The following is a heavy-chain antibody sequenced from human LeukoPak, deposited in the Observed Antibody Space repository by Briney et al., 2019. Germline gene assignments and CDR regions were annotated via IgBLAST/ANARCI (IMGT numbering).Heavy chain of an antibody. Sequence: SETLSLTCTVSGDSIRSFYWSWIRQPPGKGLEWIGHIYYSRSTNYNPSLKSRVTTSVDMSRNQFSLKMTSVNAADTAVYYCARDPGGSADYWGQGTLVTVSS. J-gene: IGHJ4*02. CDR1: GDSIRSFY. CDR3: ARDPGGSADY. CDR2: IYYSRST. D-gene: IGHD2-15*01. V-gene: IGHV4-59*01.